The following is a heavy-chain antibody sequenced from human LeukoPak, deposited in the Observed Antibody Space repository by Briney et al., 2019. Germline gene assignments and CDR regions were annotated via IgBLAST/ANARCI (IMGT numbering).Heavy chain of an antibody. D-gene: IGHD3-10*01. J-gene: IGHJ4*02. CDR3: AKDPQMMGRLGY. V-gene: IGHV3-30*02. CDR2: IRYDGRNK. CDR1: GFTFSSYG. Sequence: GGSLRLSCAASGFTFSSYGMHWVRQAPGKGLEWVAFIRYDGRNKYYADSVKGRFTISRDNSKNTLYLQMNSLRAEDTAVYYCAKDPQMMGRLGYWGQGTLVTVSS.